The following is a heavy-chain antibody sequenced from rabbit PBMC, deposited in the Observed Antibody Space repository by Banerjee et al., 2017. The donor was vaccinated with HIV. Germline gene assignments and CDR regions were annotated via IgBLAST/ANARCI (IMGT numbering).Heavy chain of an antibody. CDR3: ARGNTAGGSGYNL. J-gene: IGHJ4*01. D-gene: IGHD8-1*01. CDR2: IYTSRGST. V-gene: IGHV1S45*01. Sequence: QEQLEESGGDLVKPGASLTLTCKASGFDFSSNAMCWVRQAPGKGLEWIACIYTSRGSTWYASWAKGRFTISKTSSTTVTLQMTSLTAADTATYFCARGNTAGGSGYNLWGQGTLVTVS. CDR1: GFDFSSNA.